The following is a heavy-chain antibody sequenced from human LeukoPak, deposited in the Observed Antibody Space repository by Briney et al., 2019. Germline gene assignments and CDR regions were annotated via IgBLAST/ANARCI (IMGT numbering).Heavy chain of an antibody. CDR3: AGGDPLYYYYYGMDV. CDR1: GFTVSSNY. V-gene: IGHV3-53*01. Sequence: GGSLRLSCAASGFTVSSNYMSWVRQAPGKGLEWVSVIYSGGSTYYADSVKGRFTISRDSSKNTLYLQMNSLRAEDTAVYYCAGGDPLYYYYYGMDVWGQGTTVTVSS. J-gene: IGHJ6*02. D-gene: IGHD6-25*01. CDR2: IYSGGST.